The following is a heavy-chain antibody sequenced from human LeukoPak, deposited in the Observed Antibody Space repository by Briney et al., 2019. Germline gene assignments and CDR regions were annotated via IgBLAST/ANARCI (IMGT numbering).Heavy chain of an antibody. J-gene: IGHJ4*02. CDR3: AKDMWSGTVTTVLDY. CDR1: GFNFHNFA. V-gene: IGHV3-30*04. D-gene: IGHD4-17*01. Sequence: GGSLRLSCEASGFNFHNFAMHWVRQAPGKGLEWVAVISNDERNKYYTDSVKGRFTISRDNAKNSLYLQMNSLRAEDTALYYCAKDMWSGTVTTVLDYWGQGTLVTVSS. CDR2: ISNDERNK.